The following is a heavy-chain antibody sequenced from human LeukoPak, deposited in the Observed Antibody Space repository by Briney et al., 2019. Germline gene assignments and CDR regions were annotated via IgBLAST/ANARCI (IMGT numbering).Heavy chain of an antibody. CDR3: ARGRTRYYDSSGYYFDY. J-gene: IGHJ4*02. CDR2: INHSGST. Sequence: SETLSLTCAVYGGSFSGYYWRWIRPPPGKGLEWIGEINHSGSTNYNPSLKSRVTISVDTSKNQFSLKLSSVTAADTAVYYCARGRTRYYDSSGYYFDYWGQGTLVTVSS. D-gene: IGHD3-22*01. V-gene: IGHV4-34*01. CDR1: GGSFSGYY.